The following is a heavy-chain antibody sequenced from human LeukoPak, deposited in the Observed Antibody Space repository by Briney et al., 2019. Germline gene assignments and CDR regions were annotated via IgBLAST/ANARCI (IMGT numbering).Heavy chain of an antibody. CDR2: IIPIFGTA. D-gene: IGHD6-6*01. V-gene: IGHV1-69*01. CDR3: ARVTAGQQLVHVRGGWFDP. CDR1: GGTFSSYA. Sequence: GASVKVSCKASGGTFSSYAISWVRQAPGQGLEWMGGIIPIFGTANYAQKFQGRVTITADESTSTAYMELSSLRSEDTAVYYCARVTAGQQLVHVRGGWFDPWGQGTLVTVSS. J-gene: IGHJ5*02.